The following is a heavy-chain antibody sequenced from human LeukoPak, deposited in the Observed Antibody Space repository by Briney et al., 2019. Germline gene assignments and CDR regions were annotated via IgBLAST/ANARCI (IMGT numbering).Heavy chain of an antibody. CDR1: GYTFTGYY. Sequence: ASVKVSCKASGYTFTGYYMHWVRQAPGQGLEWMGWINPNSGGTNYAQEFQGRVTMTRDTSISTAYMELSRLRSDDTAVYYCARDGEDTAMVYYYYYYMDVWGKGTTVTVSS. J-gene: IGHJ6*03. CDR3: ARDGEDTAMVYYYYYYMDV. CDR2: INPNSGGT. D-gene: IGHD5-18*01. V-gene: IGHV1-2*02.